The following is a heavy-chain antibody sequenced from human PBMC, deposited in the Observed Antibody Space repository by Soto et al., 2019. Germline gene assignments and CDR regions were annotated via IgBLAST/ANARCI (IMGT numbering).Heavy chain of an antibody. V-gene: IGHV3-23*01. Sequence: GGSLRLSCAASGFTFSSYAMSWVRQAPGKGLEWVSAISGSGGSTYYADSVKGRFTISRDNSKNTLYLQMNSLRAEDTAVYYCAKAPKYNWNYVGLYFDYWGQGTLVTVSS. CDR3: AKAPKYNWNYVGLYFDY. CDR1: GFTFSSYA. J-gene: IGHJ4*02. CDR2: ISGSGGST. D-gene: IGHD1-7*01.